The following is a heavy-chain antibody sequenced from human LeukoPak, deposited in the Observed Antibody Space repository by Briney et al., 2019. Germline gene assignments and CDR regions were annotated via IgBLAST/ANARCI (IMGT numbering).Heavy chain of an antibody. CDR1: GYTFTGYY. Sequence: ASVKVSCKASGYTFTGYYMHWVRQAPGHGLEWMGIINPSGGSTSYAQKFQGRVTMTRDTSTSAVYMELSSLRSEDTAVYYCARDLGGYCSGGSCSGADWFDPWGQGTLVTVSS. CDR2: INPSGGST. J-gene: IGHJ5*02. D-gene: IGHD2-15*01. CDR3: ARDLGGYCSGGSCSGADWFDP. V-gene: IGHV1-46*01.